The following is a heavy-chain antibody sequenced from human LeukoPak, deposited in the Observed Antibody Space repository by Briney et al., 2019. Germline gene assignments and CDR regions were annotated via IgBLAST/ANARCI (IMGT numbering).Heavy chain of an antibody. CDR1: GGSFSGYY. Sequence: SETLSLTCAVYGGSFSGYYWSWIRQPPGKGLEWIGEINHSGSTNYNPSLKSRVTISVDTSKNQFSLKLSSVTAADTAVNYCARGYDYVWGSYRHTNDYWGQGTLVTVSS. V-gene: IGHV4-34*01. CDR3: ARGYDYVWGSYRHTNDY. J-gene: IGHJ4*02. D-gene: IGHD3-16*02. CDR2: INHSGST.